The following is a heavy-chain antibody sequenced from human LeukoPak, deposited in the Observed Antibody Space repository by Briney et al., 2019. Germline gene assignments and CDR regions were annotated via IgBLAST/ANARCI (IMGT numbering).Heavy chain of an antibody. CDR2: IWHDGSNK. D-gene: IGHD5-24*01. V-gene: IGHV3-33*06. J-gene: IGHJ6*03. Sequence: GGSLRLSCVSSGFTFSIYGMHWVRQAPGKGLEWLALIWHDGSNKYYADSVRGRVTISRDNSKNTLYLQLNSLTAEDSGIYYCAKDGDAYIEYYYYYMDVWGKGTTVTVSS. CDR1: GFTFSIYG. CDR3: AKDGDAYIEYYYYYMDV.